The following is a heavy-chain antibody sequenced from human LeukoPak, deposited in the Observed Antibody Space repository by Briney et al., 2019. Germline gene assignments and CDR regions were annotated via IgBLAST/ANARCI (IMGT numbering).Heavy chain of an antibody. V-gene: IGHV3-23*01. Sequence: GGSLRLSCAASGFTFNNYAMSWVRQAPGKGLEWVSSISGGGGNTDYADSVKGRFTISRDNSKNTLYLQMSSLRAEDTAVYYCAKDMYYGSGSNFDYWGQGTLVTASS. J-gene: IGHJ4*02. CDR3: AKDMYYGSGSNFDY. D-gene: IGHD3-10*01. CDR2: ISGGGGNT. CDR1: GFTFNNYA.